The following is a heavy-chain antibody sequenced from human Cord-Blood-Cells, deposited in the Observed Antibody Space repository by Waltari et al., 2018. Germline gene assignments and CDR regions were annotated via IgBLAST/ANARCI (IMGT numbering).Heavy chain of an antibody. J-gene: IGHJ4*02. CDR3: ARDPRWLRFDY. CDR2: ISSSSSTI. CDR1: GFTFRSYS. V-gene: IGHV3-48*01. Sequence: EVQLVESGGGLVQPGGSLRLSCAASGFTFRSYSRNWVRQAPGKGLEWVSYISSSSSTIYYADSVKGRFTISRDNAKNSLYLQMNSLRAEDTAVYYCARDPRWLRFDYWGQGTLVTVSS. D-gene: IGHD5-12*01.